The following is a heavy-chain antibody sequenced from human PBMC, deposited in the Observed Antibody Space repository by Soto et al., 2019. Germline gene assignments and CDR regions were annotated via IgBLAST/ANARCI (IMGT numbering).Heavy chain of an antibody. CDR1: GGSISSYY. D-gene: IGHD3-3*01. CDR2: IYYSGST. J-gene: IGHJ4*02. V-gene: IGHV4-59*01. CDR3: ARVLGYDFWRGPQYYFDF. Sequence: SESLSLTCTVSGGSISSYYWSWIPQPPGKGLEWIGYIYYSGSTNYNPSLKSRVTISVDTSKNQFSLKLSSVTAADTAVYYCARVLGYDFWRGPQYYFDFWGQGIRVSV.